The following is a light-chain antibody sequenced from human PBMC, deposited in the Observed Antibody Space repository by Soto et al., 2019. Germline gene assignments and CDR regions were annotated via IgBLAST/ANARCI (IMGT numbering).Light chain of an antibody. Sequence: DIPMTQSPSSLSASVGDRVTITCRASQGINPYLAWSQQKPGKVPKLLIYAASTLQSGVPSRFSGSGSGTEFSLTISSLQPEDVATYYCQKYNSAPLTFGGGTKVEIK. J-gene: IGKJ4*01. CDR1: QGINPY. V-gene: IGKV1-27*01. CDR2: AAS. CDR3: QKYNSAPLT.